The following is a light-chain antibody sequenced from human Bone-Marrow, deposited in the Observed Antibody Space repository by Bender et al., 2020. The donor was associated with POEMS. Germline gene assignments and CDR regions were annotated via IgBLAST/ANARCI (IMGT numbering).Light chain of an antibody. CDR2: EDN. V-gene: IGLV2-14*02. J-gene: IGLJ1*01. Sequence: QSALTQPASVSGSPGQSVTISCTGSSRDVGNYNFVSWYQQHPTKVPKLIIYEDNRRPSGISNRFSGSKSGNTASLTISGLQAEDEADYYCISYTVNYSLYVFGTGTKVTVL. CDR1: SRDVGNYNF. CDR3: ISYTVNYSLYV.